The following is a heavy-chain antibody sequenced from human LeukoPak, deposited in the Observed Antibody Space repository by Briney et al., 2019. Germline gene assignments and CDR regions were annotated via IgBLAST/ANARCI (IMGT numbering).Heavy chain of an antibody. CDR1: GFTFSSYA. J-gene: IGHJ6*02. Sequence: PGGSLRLSCAASGFTFSSYAMSWVRQAPGQGLEWVSAISGSAGSTYYAESVKGRFTISRDNSKNTLYLQMNGLRAEDTAVYYCAKDRRQCSGGTCNSYYYYGMDVWGQGTTVTVSS. D-gene: IGHD2-15*01. V-gene: IGHV3-23*01. CDR3: AKDRRQCSGGTCNSYYYYGMDV. CDR2: ISGSAGST.